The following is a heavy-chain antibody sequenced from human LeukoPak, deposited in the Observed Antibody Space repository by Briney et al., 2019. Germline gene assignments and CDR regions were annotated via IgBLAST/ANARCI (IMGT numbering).Heavy chain of an antibody. CDR2: INPNSGGT. CDR1: GYTFTVYY. Sequence: ASVKVSCKASGYTFTVYYMHWVRQAPGQGLQWMGWINPNSGGTNYAQKFQGRVTMTRDTSISTAYMELSRLRSDDTAVYYCARGTYRRATSYYFDYWGQGTLVTVSS. D-gene: IGHD1-26*01. V-gene: IGHV1-2*02. CDR3: ARGTYRRATSYYFDY. J-gene: IGHJ4*02.